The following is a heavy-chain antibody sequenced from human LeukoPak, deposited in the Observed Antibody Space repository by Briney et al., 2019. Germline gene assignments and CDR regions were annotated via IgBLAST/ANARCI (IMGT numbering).Heavy chain of an antibody. CDR1: GFTIGNYW. J-gene: IGHJ3*02. CDR3: VRGFNGALDI. V-gene: IGHV3-7*05. Sequence: GESLRLSCAASGFTIGNYWMHWVRQAPGKGLEWVANIKQDGSEKYYGDSVKGRFTIPRDNAKSSLYLQMNSLRAEDTAMYYCVRGFNGALDIWGQGTMVTVSS. D-gene: IGHD2-8*01. CDR2: IKQDGSEK.